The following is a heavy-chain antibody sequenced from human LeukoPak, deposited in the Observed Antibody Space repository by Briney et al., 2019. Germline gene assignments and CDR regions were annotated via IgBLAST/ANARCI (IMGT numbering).Heavy chain of an antibody. V-gene: IGHV5-51*01. Sequence: GESLKISCKGSGYSFTSYWIGWVRQMRGKGLEWMGIIYPGDSDTRYSPSFQGQVTISADKSPSTAYLQWSSLKASGTAMYYCARGSGSYHTAYMNWGQGSPVTVSS. D-gene: IGHD1-26*01. CDR3: ARGSGSYHTAYMN. CDR1: GYSFTSYW. CDR2: IYPGDSDT. J-gene: IGHJ4*02.